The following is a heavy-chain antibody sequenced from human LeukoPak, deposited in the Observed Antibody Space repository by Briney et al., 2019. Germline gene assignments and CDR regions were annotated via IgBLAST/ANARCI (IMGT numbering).Heavy chain of an antibody. CDR3: ARGELVRGILLEYYFDY. J-gene: IGHJ4*02. CDR1: GGSISSYY. Sequence: SETLSLTCTVSGGSISSYYWSWIRQPPGKGLEWIGYIYYSGSTNYNPSPKSRVTISVDTSKNQFSLKLSSVTAADTAVYYCARGELVRGILLEYYFDYWGRGTLVTVSS. D-gene: IGHD3-9*01. CDR2: IYYSGST. V-gene: IGHV4-59*01.